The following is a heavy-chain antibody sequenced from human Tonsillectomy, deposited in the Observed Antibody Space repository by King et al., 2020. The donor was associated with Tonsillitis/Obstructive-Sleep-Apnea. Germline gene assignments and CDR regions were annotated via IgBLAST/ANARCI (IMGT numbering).Heavy chain of an antibody. Sequence: QDQLVQSGAEVKKPGASVKVSCKASGYTFTSYAMHWVRQAPGQRLEWMGWINAGNGNTKYSQKFQGRVTITRDTSASTAYMELSSLRSEDTAVYYCARAGYCSSTSCNPYYYYYMDVWGKGTPVTVSS. D-gene: IGHD2-2*03. CDR3: ARAGYCSSTSCNPYYYYYMDV. J-gene: IGHJ6*03. V-gene: IGHV1-3*01. CDR2: INAGNGNT. CDR1: GYTFTSYA.